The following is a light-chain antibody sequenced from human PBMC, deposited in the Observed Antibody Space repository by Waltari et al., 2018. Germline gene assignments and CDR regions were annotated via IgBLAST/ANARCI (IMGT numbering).Light chain of an antibody. CDR1: ETILFNSNNKNY. CDR3: QQYYTVSRT. CDR2: WAS. Sequence: DIVMTQSPDSLAVPLGERATINCKSSETILFNSNNKNYLAWYQQKAGQPPKLLVYWASTRESGGPDRFSGSGSGTDFTLTISSLQAEDVAVYYCQQYYTVSRTFGQGTRVEIK. J-gene: IGKJ1*01. V-gene: IGKV4-1*01.